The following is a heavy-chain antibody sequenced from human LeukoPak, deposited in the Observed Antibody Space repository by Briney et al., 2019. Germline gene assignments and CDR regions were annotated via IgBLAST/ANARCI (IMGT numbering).Heavy chain of an antibody. CDR1: GFTFSSYG. D-gene: IGHD3-10*01. CDR2: ISYDGSNK. J-gene: IGHJ3*02. Sequence: GGSRRLSCAASGFTFSSYGMHWVRQAPGKGLEWVAVISYDGSNKYYADSVKGRFTISRDNSKNTLYLQMNSLRAEDTAVYYCAKDLNWSLVWFGGDVAFDIWGQGTMVTVSS. V-gene: IGHV3-30*18. CDR3: AKDLNWSLVWFGGDVAFDI.